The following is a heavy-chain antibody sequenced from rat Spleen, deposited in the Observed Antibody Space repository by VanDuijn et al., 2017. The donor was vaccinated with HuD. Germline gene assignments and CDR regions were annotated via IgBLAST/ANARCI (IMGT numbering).Heavy chain of an antibody. Sequence: EVQLQESGPGLVKPSQSLSLTCSVTGYSITSSYRWNWIRKFPGNKLEWMGYINNAGSTNYNPSLKSRISITRDTSKNQFFLQENSVTTENTATYYCACTYYGYTYVMDAWGQGASVTVSS. CDR2: INNAGST. V-gene: IGHV3-3*01. D-gene: IGHD1-9*01. CDR1: GYSITSSYR. CDR3: ACTYYGYTYVMDA. J-gene: IGHJ4*01.